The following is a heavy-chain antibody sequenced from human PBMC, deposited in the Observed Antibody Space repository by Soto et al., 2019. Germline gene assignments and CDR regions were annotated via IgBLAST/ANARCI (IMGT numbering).Heavy chain of an antibody. Sequence: HLVASGGGLVQPGGSLRLSCAASGFTFNDHYMDWVRQAPGKGLEWVARSKNRGQGFTIEYAASLKGRFTISRDDSANSLVFRMNSLETDDTAVYYCTVWIEGACYWGRGILVTVSS. D-gene: IGHD3-16*01. CDR2: SKNRGQGFTI. J-gene: IGHJ4*02. CDR1: GFTFNDHY. V-gene: IGHV3-72*01. CDR3: TVWIEGACY.